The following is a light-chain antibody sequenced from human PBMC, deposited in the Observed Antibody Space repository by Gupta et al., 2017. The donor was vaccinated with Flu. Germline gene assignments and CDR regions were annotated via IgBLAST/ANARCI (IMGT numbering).Light chain of an antibody. CDR1: QSVDNY. CDR2: EAS. J-gene: IGKJ1*01. CDR3: QQRRSWPT. Sequence: EIILTQSPAMLSLSPGERATLSCRASQSVDNYLAWYQQKPGQSPRLLIYEASNRATGVPVRFRGSGSGXDFTLTXTSVAPDDFAVYYCQQRRSWPTFGXGTKV. V-gene: IGKV3-11*01.